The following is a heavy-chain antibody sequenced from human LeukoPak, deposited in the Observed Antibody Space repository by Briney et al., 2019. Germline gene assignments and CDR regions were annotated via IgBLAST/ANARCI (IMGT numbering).Heavy chain of an antibody. J-gene: IGHJ6*02. CDR1: GFTFSSYA. Sequence: GRSLRLSCAASGFTFSSYAMHWVRQAPGKGLEWVAVISYDGSNKYYADSVKGRFTISRDNSKNTLYLQMNSLRAEDTAVYYCARDFIRQQLVRQGYYYYGMDDWGQGTMVTVSS. V-gene: IGHV3-30-3*01. D-gene: IGHD6-13*01. CDR3: ARDFIRQQLVRQGYYYYGMDD. CDR2: ISYDGSNK.